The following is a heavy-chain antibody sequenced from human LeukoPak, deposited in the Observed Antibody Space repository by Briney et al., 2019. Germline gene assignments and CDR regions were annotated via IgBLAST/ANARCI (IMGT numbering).Heavy chain of an antibody. J-gene: IGHJ4*02. CDR2: IYHSGST. CDR3: ASSSMVRGVNPFDY. D-gene: IGHD3-10*01. CDR1: GGSISSGGYS. V-gene: IGHV4-30-2*01. Sequence: SQTLSLTCAVSGGSISSGGYSWSWIRQPPGKGLEWIGYIYHSGSTYYNPSLKSRVTISVDRSKNQFSLKLSSVTAADTAVYYCASSSMVRGVNPFDYWGQRTLVTVSS.